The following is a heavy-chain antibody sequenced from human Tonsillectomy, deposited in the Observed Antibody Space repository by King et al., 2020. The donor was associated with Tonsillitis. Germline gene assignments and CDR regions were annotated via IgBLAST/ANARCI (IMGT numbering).Heavy chain of an antibody. V-gene: IGHV3-23*04. CDR2: ISGSGGST. CDR3: SKSGLDGSGTWHYYYGMDV. D-gene: IGHD3-10*01. Sequence: VQLVESGGGLVQPGGSLRLSCAASGFTFSSYAMSWVRQAPGKGLEWVSGISGSGGSTYYADSVKGRFTISRDNSKNPLYLQMNSLRAEDTAVYYCSKSGLDGSGTWHYYYGMDVWGQGTTVTVSS. J-gene: IGHJ6*02. CDR1: GFTFSSYA.